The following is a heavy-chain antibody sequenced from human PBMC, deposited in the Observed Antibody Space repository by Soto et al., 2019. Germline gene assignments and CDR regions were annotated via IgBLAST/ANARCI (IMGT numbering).Heavy chain of an antibody. CDR3: ARDAPRLYYDFWSGYQNDAFDI. D-gene: IGHD3-3*01. CDR2: IYYSGST. CDR1: GGSISSGDYY. J-gene: IGHJ3*02. V-gene: IGHV4-30-4*01. Sequence: SETLSLTCTVSGGSISSGDYYWSWIRQPPGKGLEWIGYIYYSGSTYYNPSLKSRVTISVDTSKNQFSLKLSPVTAADTAVYYCARDAPRLYYDFWSGYQNDAFDIWGQGTMVTVSS.